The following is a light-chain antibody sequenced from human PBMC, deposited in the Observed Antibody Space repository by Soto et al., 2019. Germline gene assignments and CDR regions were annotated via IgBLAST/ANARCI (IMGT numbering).Light chain of an antibody. CDR1: SSNIGSNT. J-gene: IGLJ2*01. Sequence: QSVLTQPPSASGTPGQRVTISCSGSSSNIGSNTVNWYQQLPGTAPKVLIYSNNQRPSGVPDRFSGSKSGTSASLAISGLQSEDEADYYCAAWDDSLTGVVFGGGTQLTVL. CDR2: SNN. CDR3: AAWDDSLTGVV. V-gene: IGLV1-44*01.